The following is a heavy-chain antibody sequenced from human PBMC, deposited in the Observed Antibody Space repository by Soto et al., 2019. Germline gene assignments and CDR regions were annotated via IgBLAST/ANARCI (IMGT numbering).Heavy chain of an antibody. Sequence: SETLSLTCAVSSGPISSSNWWSWVRQPPGKGLEWIGEIYHSGSTNYNPSLKSRVTISVDKSKNQFSLKLSSVTAADTAVYYCARTYSHDYYGYYYMDVWGKGTTVTVSS. CDR2: IYHSGST. J-gene: IGHJ6*03. CDR3: ARTYSHDYYGYYYMDV. D-gene: IGHD3-10*01. V-gene: IGHV4-4*02. CDR1: SGPISSSNW.